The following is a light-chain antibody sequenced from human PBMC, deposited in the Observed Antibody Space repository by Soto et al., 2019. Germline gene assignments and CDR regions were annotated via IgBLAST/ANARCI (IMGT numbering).Light chain of an antibody. CDR2: GAS. CDR1: QSLSSSY. Sequence: EIVLMQSPGTLSLSPGERATLSCRASQSLSSSYLAWYQQKPGQAPRLLIYGASSRATGIPDRFSGSGSGTDFTFTITRLEPEDFAVYYCQQYGSSPALTFGGGTKVEIK. V-gene: IGKV3-20*01. CDR3: QQYGSSPALT. J-gene: IGKJ4*01.